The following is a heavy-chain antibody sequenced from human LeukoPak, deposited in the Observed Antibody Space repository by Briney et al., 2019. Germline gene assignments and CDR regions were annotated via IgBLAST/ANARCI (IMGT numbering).Heavy chain of an antibody. CDR3: AKGARGDTVTSIVGLNWFDP. J-gene: IGHJ5*02. CDR1: GITFRSYG. CDR2: ISYDGSHK. V-gene: IGHV3-30*18. D-gene: IGHD4-17*01. Sequence: PGGSLRLSCAACGITFRSYGMHWVRQAPGKGLEWVAVISYDGSHKYYADSVKGRFSISRDNSKNTLYLQMNSLRADDTAVYYYAKGARGDTVTSIVGLNWFDPWGQGTLVTVSS.